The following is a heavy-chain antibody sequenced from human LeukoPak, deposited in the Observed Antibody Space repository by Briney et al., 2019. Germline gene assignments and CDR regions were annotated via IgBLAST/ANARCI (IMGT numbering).Heavy chain of an antibody. Sequence: GESLKISRKGSGYSFTIYWIGWVRQMPGKGLEWMGIIYPGDSDTRYSPSFQGHVTISGDKSISTAYLQWSSLKASDTAMYFCARLRPQDGFDIWGQGTMVTVSS. J-gene: IGHJ3*02. CDR1: GYSFTIYW. CDR3: ARLRPQDGFDI. CDR2: IYPGDSDT. V-gene: IGHV5-51*01.